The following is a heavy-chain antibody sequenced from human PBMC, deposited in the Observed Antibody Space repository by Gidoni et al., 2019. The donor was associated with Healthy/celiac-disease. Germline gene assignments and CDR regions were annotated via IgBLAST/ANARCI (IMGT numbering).Heavy chain of an antibody. J-gene: IGHJ6*03. Sequence: QVQLVESGGGVVQPGRSLRLSCAASGFTFSSYGMHWVRQAPGKGLEWVAVIWYDGSNKDYADSVKGRFTISRDNSKNTLYLQMNSLRAEDTAVYYCARDSGGWTLGYYYYMDVWGKGTTVTVSS. CDR2: IWYDGSNK. V-gene: IGHV3-33*08. CDR1: GFTFSSYG. D-gene: IGHD6-19*01. CDR3: ARDSGGWTLGYYYYMDV.